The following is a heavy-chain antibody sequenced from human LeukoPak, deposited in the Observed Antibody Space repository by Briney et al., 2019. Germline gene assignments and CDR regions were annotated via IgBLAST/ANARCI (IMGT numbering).Heavy chain of an antibody. CDR2: IIPIFGTA. CDR1: GGTFSSYA. V-gene: IGHV1-69*05. J-gene: IGHJ6*03. Sequence: SAKVSCKASGGTFSSYAISWVRQAPGQGLEWMGGIIPIFGTANYAQKFQGRVTITTDESTSTAYMELSSLRSEDTAVYYCATQSWFGELLWPYYYYMDVRGKGTTVTVSS. CDR3: ATQSWFGELLWPYYYYMDV. D-gene: IGHD3-10*01.